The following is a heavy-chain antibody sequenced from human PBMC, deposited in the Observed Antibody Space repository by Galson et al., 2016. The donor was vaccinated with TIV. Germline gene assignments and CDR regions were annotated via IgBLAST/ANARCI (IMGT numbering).Heavy chain of an antibody. J-gene: IGHJ3*01. V-gene: IGHV1-24*01. D-gene: IGHD2-15*01. CDR3: VIGGSGGGFDL. CDR2: FDPQNGEP. CDR1: GYTLNELS. Sequence: SVKVSCKVSGYTLNELSMHWVRQAPGKGLEWMGVFDPQNGEPIYAQSFQDKVAMTEDTSTDTRYMELTILRSEDAAVYYCVIGGSGGGFDLWGQGTMVTVSS.